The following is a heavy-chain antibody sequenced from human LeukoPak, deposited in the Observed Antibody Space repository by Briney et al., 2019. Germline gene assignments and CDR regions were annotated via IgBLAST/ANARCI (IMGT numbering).Heavy chain of an antibody. CDR3: AKDARFGSSSWYYYYYGMDV. V-gene: IGHV3-30*18. CDR2: ISYDGSNK. J-gene: IGHJ6*02. Sequence: GRSLRLSCAASGFTFSSCGMHWVRQAPGKGLEWVAVISYDGSNKYYADSVKGRFTISRDNSKNTLYLQMNSLRAEDTAVYYCAKDARFGSSSWYYYYYGMDVWGQGTTVTVSS. CDR1: GFTFSSCG. D-gene: IGHD6-13*01.